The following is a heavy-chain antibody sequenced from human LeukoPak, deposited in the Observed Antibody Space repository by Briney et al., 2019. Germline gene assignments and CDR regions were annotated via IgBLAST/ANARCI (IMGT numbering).Heavy chain of an antibody. Sequence: GGSLRLSCAASGFTFSSYGMHWVRQAPGKGLEWVAVIWYDGSNKYYADSVKGRFTISRDNSKNTLYLQMNSLRAEDTAVYYCARGGIAVQAFDYWGQGTLVTVSS. CDR2: IWYDGSNK. J-gene: IGHJ4*02. CDR3: ARGGIAVQAFDY. D-gene: IGHD6-19*01. CDR1: GFTFSSYG. V-gene: IGHV3-33*01.